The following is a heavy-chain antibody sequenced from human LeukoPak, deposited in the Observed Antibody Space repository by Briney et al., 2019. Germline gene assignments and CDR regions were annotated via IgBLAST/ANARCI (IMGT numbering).Heavy chain of an antibody. CDR2: MYSDGST. J-gene: IGHJ4*02. V-gene: IGHV3-53*01. CDR1: GFTVSTNY. Sequence: PGGSLRLSCAASGFTVSTNYMSWVRQAPGKGLEWVSVMYSDGSTYYADSMKGRFTISRDNSKNTLYLQMNSLRAEDTAVYYCAKDANDYGGNLGDYWGQGTLVTVSS. D-gene: IGHD4-23*01. CDR3: AKDANDYGGNLGDY.